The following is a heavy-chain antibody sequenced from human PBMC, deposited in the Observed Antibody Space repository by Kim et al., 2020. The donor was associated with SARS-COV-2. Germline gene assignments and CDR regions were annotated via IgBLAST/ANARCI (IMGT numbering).Heavy chain of an antibody. J-gene: IGHJ2*01. V-gene: IGHV3-74*01. Sequence: DGTTTNHADSVKGRLTSSRDHAQNTVSLHMNSLRADDTAVYYCAAVGYFDLWGRGTLVTVSS. CDR2: DGTTT. CDR3: AAVGYFDL.